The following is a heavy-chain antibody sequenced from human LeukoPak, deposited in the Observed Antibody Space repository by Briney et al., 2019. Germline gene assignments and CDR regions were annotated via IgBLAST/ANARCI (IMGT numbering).Heavy chain of an antibody. Sequence: GGSLRLSCAASGFTFSNAWMTWVRQAPGKGLEWVGRIKSKTNGGTTDYAAPVKNRFSISRDDSKNTLYLQMNSLRTEDTAVYVCTAGIGYSDFDYWGQGTLVTVSS. V-gene: IGHV3-15*01. D-gene: IGHD3-22*01. CDR2: IKSKTNGGTT. CDR3: TAGIGYSDFDY. J-gene: IGHJ4*02. CDR1: GFTFSNAW.